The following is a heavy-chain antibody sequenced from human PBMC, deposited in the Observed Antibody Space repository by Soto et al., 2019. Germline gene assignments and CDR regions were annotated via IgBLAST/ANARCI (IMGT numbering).Heavy chain of an antibody. D-gene: IGHD2-2*01. CDR2: ISSRSSTI. CDR3: VKDEVPCSSTTCFYGPFDY. Sequence: LRLSFAASGFAFSSYNMNWVRRAPGKGLEWVSYISSRSSTIFYTDSVRGRFTVSRDNAKNSLYLQMSSLRDEDTAVYYCVKDEVPCSSTTCFYGPFDYWGQGTLVTVSS. V-gene: IGHV3-48*02. CDR1: GFAFSSYN. J-gene: IGHJ4*02.